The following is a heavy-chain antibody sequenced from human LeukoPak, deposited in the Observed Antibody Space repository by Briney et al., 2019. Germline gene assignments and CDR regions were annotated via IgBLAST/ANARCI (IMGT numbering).Heavy chain of an antibody. Sequence: GGSLRLSCAASGFTFSSFGMHWVRQAPGKGLEWVADIWYNGSNKYYADSVKGRFTISRDNSKNTLYLQMNSLRAEDTAVFYCAKDVIIDGYNLDYWGQGTLVTASS. CDR1: GFTFSSFG. CDR2: IWYNGSNK. CDR3: AKDVIIDGYNLDY. J-gene: IGHJ4*02. V-gene: IGHV3-30*02. D-gene: IGHD5-24*01.